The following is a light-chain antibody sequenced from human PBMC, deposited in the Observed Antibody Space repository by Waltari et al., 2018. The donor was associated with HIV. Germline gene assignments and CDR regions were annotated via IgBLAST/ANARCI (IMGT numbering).Light chain of an antibody. CDR2: KDN. V-gene: IGLV3-25*03. J-gene: IGLJ1*01. CDR1: ALPKPY. Sequence: SYELTQPPSVSASQGQPARITCFGDALPKPYASWYQQKPGQAPVLVIYKDNERPSGIPERFSGSSSGTTVTLTISGVQAEDEADYYCHSSDSSGTYVFGPGTQVTVL. CDR3: HSSDSSGTYV.